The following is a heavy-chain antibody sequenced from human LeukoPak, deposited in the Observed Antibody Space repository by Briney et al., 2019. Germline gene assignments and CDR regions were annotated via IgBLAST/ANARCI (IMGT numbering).Heavy chain of an antibody. V-gene: IGHV1-69*05. D-gene: IGHD6-13*01. J-gene: IGHJ6*03. CDR1: GGTFSSYA. Sequence: SVKVSCKASGGTFSSYAISWVRQAPGQGLEWMGGIIPIFGTANYAQKFQGRVTITTDESTSTAYMELSSLRSEDTAVYYSARGAGAAEPYYYYYYYMDVWGKGTTVTVSS. CDR2: IIPIFGTA. CDR3: ARGAGAAEPYYYYYYYMDV.